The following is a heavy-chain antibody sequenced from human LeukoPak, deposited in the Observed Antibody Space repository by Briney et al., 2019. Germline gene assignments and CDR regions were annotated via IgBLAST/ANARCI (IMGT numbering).Heavy chain of an antibody. CDR3: VKDRWVDH. V-gene: IGHV3-64D*06. D-gene: IGHD6-13*01. Sequence: GGSLRLSCSASGFIFSPYAMHWVRQAPGKGLEYVSSISSEGKTTYYADSVKGRFTISRDNSKNMLYLQMNSLRPEDAAVYYCVKDRWVDHWGQGALVTVSS. CDR2: ISSEGKTT. CDR1: GFIFSPYA. J-gene: IGHJ4*02.